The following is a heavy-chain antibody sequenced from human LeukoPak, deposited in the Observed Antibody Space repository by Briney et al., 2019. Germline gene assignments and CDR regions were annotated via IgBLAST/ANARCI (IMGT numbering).Heavy chain of an antibody. CDR3: ARSGYSGYDGPFEY. J-gene: IGHJ4*02. CDR1: GGSISSSSYY. V-gene: IGHV4-39*07. D-gene: IGHD5-12*01. Sequence: SETLSLTCTVSGGSISSSSYYWGWIRQPPGKGLEWIGSIYYSGSTYYNPSLKSRVTISVDTSKNQFSLKLSSVTAADTAVYYCARSGYSGYDGPFEYWGQGTLVTVSS. CDR2: IYYSGST.